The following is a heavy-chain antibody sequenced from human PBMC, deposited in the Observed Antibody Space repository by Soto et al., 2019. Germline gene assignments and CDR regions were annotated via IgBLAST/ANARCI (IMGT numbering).Heavy chain of an antibody. Sequence: QVQVQESGPGLVKPSETLSLTCTVSGGSISSYYVSWIRQSAGKGLEWIGRIDTSGTTNYNPSLKSRVTMSVDASKSQFSLNLSSVTAADTAVYCCARGPRGYVYYHGMDVWGQGTTVTVSS. V-gene: IGHV4-4*07. CDR3: ARGPRGYVYYHGMDV. CDR2: IDTSGTT. D-gene: IGHD3-16*01. CDR1: GGSISSYY. J-gene: IGHJ6*02.